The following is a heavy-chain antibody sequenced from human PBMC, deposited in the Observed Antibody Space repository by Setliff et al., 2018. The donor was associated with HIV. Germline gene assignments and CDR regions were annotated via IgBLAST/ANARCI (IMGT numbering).Heavy chain of an antibody. CDR3: ASSRGYFVQAD. D-gene: IGHD3-22*01. CDR1: GFTFDDYD. J-gene: IGHJ4*02. V-gene: IGHV3-7*01. Sequence: PGGSLRLSCAASGFTFDDYDMSWVRQGQGKGLEWVATIKKDGREKYYVDSVKGRFIISRDNAKNSLYLQMNSLRAEDTAVYYCASSRGYFVQADWGQGTLVTVSS. CDR2: IKKDGREK.